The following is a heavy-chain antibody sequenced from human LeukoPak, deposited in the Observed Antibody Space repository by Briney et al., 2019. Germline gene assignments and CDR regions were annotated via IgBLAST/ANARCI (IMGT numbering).Heavy chain of an antibody. CDR2: ITGGGGTT. V-gene: IGHV3-23*01. D-gene: IGHD1-26*01. CDR3: ARMREYSGNSYPNFDY. J-gene: IGHJ4*02. Sequence: GASLRFSCAASGFTFSSCAMSWVRQAPGKGLEWVLTITGGGGTTYYADSVKGRFTISRDTSKNTLFLQMNSLRAEDTAVYYCARMREYSGNSYPNFDYWGQGTLVTVSS. CDR1: GFTFSSCA.